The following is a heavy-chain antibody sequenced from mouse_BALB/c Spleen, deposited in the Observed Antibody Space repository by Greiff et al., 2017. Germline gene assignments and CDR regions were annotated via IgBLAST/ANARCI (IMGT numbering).Heavy chain of an antibody. CDR1: GYTFTSYW. D-gene: IGHD1-1*01. CDR3: ARGDGSSYGYYAMDY. J-gene: IGHJ4*01. Sequence: QVQLQQSGAELARPGASVKLSCKASGYTFTSYWMQWVKQRPGQGLEWIGAIYAGDGDTRYTQKFKGKATLTADKSSSTAYMQLSSLASEDSAVYYCARGDGSSYGYYAMDYWGQGTSVTVSS. V-gene: IGHV1-87*01. CDR2: IYAGDGDT.